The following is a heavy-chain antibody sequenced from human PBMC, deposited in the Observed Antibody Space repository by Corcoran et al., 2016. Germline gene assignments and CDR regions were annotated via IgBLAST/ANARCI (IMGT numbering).Heavy chain of an antibody. Sequence: QVQLQESGPGLVKPSETLSLTCTVSGGSISSYYWSWIRQPPGKGLEWIGYIYYSGSTNYNPSLKSRVTISVDPSKNQFSLKLSSVTAADTAGYYCARDSGIGDYYDSRGPLDLWGRGTLVTVSS. CDR3: ARDSGIGDYYDSRGPLDL. CDR1: GGSISSYY. CDR2: IYYSGST. J-gene: IGHJ2*01. V-gene: IGHV4-59*01. D-gene: IGHD3-22*01.